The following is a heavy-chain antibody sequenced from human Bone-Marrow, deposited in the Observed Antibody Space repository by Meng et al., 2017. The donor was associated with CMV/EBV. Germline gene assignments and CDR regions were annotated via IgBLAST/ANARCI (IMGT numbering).Heavy chain of an antibody. CDR1: GFTVSSNY. CDR2: IYSGGST. CDR3: ARDKSGTTWGAGYYYGMDV. Sequence: GESLKISCAASGFTVSSNYMSWVRQAPGKGLEWVSVIYSGGSTYYADSVKGRFTISRDNSKNTLYLQMNSLRAEDTAVYYCARDKSGTTWGAGYYYGMDVWGQGTTVTVSS. D-gene: IGHD1-7*01. V-gene: IGHV3-66*02. J-gene: IGHJ6*02.